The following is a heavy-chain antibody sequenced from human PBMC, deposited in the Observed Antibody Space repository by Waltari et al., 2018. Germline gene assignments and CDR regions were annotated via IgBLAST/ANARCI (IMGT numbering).Heavy chain of an antibody. V-gene: IGHV4-4*07. CDR3: ARDRGELGYCSSTSCSYYYYGMDV. CDR2: IYTSGST. J-gene: IGHJ6*02. Sequence: QVQLQESGPGLVKPSETLSLTCTVSGGSISSYYWSWIRQPAGKGLEWMGRIYTSGSTNYNPSLKCRVTMSVDTSKNQFSLKLSSVTAADTAVYYCARDRGELGYCSSTSCSYYYYGMDVWGQGTTVTVSS. D-gene: IGHD2-2*01. CDR1: GGSISSYY.